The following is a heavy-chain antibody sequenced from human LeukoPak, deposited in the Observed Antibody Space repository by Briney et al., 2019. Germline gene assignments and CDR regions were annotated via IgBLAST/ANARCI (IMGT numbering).Heavy chain of an antibody. CDR1: GYTLTELS. Sequence: ASVKVSCKVSGYTLTELSMHWVRQAPGKGLEWMGGRDPEDGETIYAQKFQSRVTMTEDTSTATAYMELSSLRSEDTAVYYCATEYDFWSFDYWGQGTLVTVSS. V-gene: IGHV1-24*01. J-gene: IGHJ4*02. CDR2: RDPEDGET. D-gene: IGHD3-3*01. CDR3: ATEYDFWSFDY.